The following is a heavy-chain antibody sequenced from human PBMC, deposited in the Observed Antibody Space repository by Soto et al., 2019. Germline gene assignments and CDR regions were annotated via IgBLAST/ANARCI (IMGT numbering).Heavy chain of an antibody. CDR2: INPSGGST. D-gene: IGHD2-15*01. CDR1: GYTFTSYY. CDR3: AGDLLGYCRGGSCDAGYCYY. J-gene: IGHJ4*02. Sequence: QVQLVQSGAEVKKPGASVKASCKASGYTFTSYYMHWVRQAPEQGLEWMGIINPSGGSTSYAQKFQGRDTMTRDTSTSTVYMELSSLRSEDTTVYYCAGDLLGYCRGGSCDAGYCYYWGQGTLVTVSS. V-gene: IGHV1-46*03.